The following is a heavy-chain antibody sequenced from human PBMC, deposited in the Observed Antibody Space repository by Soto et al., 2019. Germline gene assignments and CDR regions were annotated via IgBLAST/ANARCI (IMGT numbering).Heavy chain of an antibody. J-gene: IGHJ6*02. CDR1: GFTFSSYA. CDR2: ISYDGSNK. CDR3: ARLDTPRAPYYYYGMDV. Sequence: GGSLRLSCAASGFTFSSYAMHWVRQAPGKGLEWVAVISYDGSNKYYADSVKGRFTISRDNSKNTLYLQMNSLRAEDTAVYYCARLDTPRAPYYYYGMDVWGQGTTVTVSS. D-gene: IGHD2-15*01. V-gene: IGHV3-30-3*01.